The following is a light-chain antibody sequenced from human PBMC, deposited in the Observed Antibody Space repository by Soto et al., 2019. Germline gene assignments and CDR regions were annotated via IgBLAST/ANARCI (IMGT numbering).Light chain of an antibody. CDR2: KAS. V-gene: IGKV1-5*03. CDR1: QTIYNW. CDR3: QQYKSYSA. J-gene: IGKJ1*01. Sequence: DIQMTQSPSTLSASVGDRVIITCRASQTIYNWLAWYQQKPGKAPKLLIYKASTLESGVPLRFSGSGSGTEFTLTISSLQPDDLATYYCQQYKSYSAFGQGTKVEIK.